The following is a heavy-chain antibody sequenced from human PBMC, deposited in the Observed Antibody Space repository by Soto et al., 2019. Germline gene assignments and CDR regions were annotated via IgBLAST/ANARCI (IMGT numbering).Heavy chain of an antibody. CDR3: ARSETYYYDSSGYFPTPIFDY. D-gene: IGHD3-22*01. Sequence: SETLSLTCTVSGGSISSYYWSWIRQPPGKGLEWIGYIYYSGSTNYNPSLKSRVTISVDTSKNQFSLKLSSVTAADTAVYYCARSETYYYDSSGYFPTPIFDYWGQGTLVTVSS. CDR2: IYYSGST. J-gene: IGHJ4*02. V-gene: IGHV4-59*01. CDR1: GGSISSYY.